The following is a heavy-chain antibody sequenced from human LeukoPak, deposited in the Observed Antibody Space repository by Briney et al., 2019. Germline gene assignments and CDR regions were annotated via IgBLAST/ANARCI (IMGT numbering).Heavy chain of an antibody. CDR3: ASFGEMYYYYGMDV. CDR1: GFTFSSYA. V-gene: IGHV3-23*01. Sequence: GGSLRLSCAASGFTFSSYAMSWVRQAPGKGLEWVSAISGSGGSTYYADSVKGRFTISRDNSKNTLYLQMNSLRAEDTAVYYCASFGEMYYYYGMDVWGQGTTVTVSS. D-gene: IGHD3-10*01. CDR2: ISGSGGST. J-gene: IGHJ6*02.